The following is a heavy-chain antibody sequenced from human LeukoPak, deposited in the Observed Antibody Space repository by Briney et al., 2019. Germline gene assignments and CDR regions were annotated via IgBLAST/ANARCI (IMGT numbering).Heavy chain of an antibody. J-gene: IGHJ4*02. CDR1: GASISSNNYY. CDR2: IYSSGNT. Sequence: SETLSLTCTVSGASISSNNYYWGWVRQPPGKGLEWIGNIYSSGNTYYNASLRSRVTIYIDTSKNQFSLNLSSVTAADPAVYYCAKSGGSGLIDYWGQGTLVTVSS. V-gene: IGHV4-39*01. CDR3: AKSGGSGLIDY. D-gene: IGHD1-26*01.